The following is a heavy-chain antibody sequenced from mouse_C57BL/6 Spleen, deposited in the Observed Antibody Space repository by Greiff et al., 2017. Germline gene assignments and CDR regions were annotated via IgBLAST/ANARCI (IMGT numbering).Heavy chain of an antibody. CDR3: ARLGGNYDDAMDY. D-gene: IGHD2-1*01. J-gene: IGHJ4*01. V-gene: IGHV1-80*01. CDR1: GYAFSSYW. Sequence: QVQLQQSGAELVKPGASVKISCKASGYAFSSYWMNWVKQRPGKGLEWIGQFYPGDGDTNYNGKFKGKATLTADKSSSTAYMQLSSLTSEDSAVYFFARLGGNYDDAMDYWGQGTSVTVSS. CDR2: FYPGDGDT.